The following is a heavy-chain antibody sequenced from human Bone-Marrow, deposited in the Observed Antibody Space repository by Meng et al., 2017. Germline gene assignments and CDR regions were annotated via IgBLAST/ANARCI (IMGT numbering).Heavy chain of an antibody. CDR3: ARGNGIPGY. V-gene: IGHV1-3*01. Sequence: QVQLVQAGSEFKKPGGSLKVSCKASGYTFTSYAMHWVRQAPGQRLEWMGWINAGNGNTKYSQKFQGRVTITRDTSASTAHMELSSLRSEDTAVYYCARGNGIPGYWGQGTLVTVSS. CDR2: INAGNGNT. CDR1: GYTFTSYA. D-gene: IGHD1-14*01. J-gene: IGHJ4*02.